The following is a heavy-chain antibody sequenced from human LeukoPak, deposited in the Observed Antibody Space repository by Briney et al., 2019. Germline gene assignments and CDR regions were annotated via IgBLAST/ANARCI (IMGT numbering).Heavy chain of an antibody. V-gene: IGHV3-53*01. CDR3: TRDHRAMGRDTKGFDP. Sequence: GGSLRLSCEASGFTVSNNYMSWVRQAPGKGLEWVSVIESGGKTSYGDSVKGRFTISRDNSKNTLYLQMNSLVAEDTAVYYCTRDHRAMGRDTKGFDPWGQGTLVTVSS. J-gene: IGHJ5*02. CDR1: GFTVSNNY. CDR2: IESGGKT. D-gene: IGHD2-2*01.